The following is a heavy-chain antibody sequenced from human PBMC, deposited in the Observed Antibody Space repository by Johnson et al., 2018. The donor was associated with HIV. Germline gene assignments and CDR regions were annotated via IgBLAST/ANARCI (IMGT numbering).Heavy chain of an antibody. Sequence: VQLVESGGGLVKPGESLRLSCAASGFTFSNAWMSWVRQAPGKGLEWVGRINSKTDAGTTHYAAAVNTRFIISRDDSKNTLYLQMNSLKTEDTAVYYCTTGELWNGYYLHDAFDIWGQGTMVTVSS. D-gene: IGHD3-3*01. CDR1: GFTFSNAW. J-gene: IGHJ3*02. V-gene: IGHV3-15*01. CDR2: INSKTDAGTT. CDR3: TTGELWNGYYLHDAFDI.